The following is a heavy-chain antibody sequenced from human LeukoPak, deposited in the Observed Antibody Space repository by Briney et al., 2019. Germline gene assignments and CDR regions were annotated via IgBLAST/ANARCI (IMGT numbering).Heavy chain of an antibody. CDR2: IYHSGTT. V-gene: IGHV4-28*01. J-gene: IGHJ4*02. CDR3: ARKENVYYYFDY. D-gene: IGHD3-10*01. CDR1: GYSITSSSW. Sequence: SETLSLTCAISGYSITSSSWWGWIRQPPGKGLEWIGYIYHSGTTYYNPSLQSRVTMSVDTSKNQFSLKLSSVTAVDTAVYYCARKENVYYYFDYWGQGTLVTVSS.